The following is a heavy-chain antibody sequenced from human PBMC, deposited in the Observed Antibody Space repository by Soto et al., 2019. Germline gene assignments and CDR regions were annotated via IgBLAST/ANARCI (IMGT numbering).Heavy chain of an antibody. V-gene: IGHV1-46*01. CDR1: GYTFTSYY. J-gene: IGHJ6*02. Sequence: ASVKVSCKASGYTFTSYYMHWVRQAPGQGLELMGIINPSGGSTSYAQKFQGRVTMTRDTSTSTVYMELSSLRSEDTAVYYCARDGTAYIAVASYYYYYGMDVWGQGTTVTVYS. CDR2: INPSGGST. CDR3: ARDGTAYIAVASYYYYYGMDV. D-gene: IGHD6-19*01.